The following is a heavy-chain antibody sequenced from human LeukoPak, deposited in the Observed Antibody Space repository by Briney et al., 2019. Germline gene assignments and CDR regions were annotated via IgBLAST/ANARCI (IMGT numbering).Heavy chain of an antibody. CDR3: ARLLSSTWYWFDP. CDR2: FSYSGST. J-gene: IGHJ5*02. CDR1: GVSISTYY. Sequence: SETLSLTCSVSGVSISTYYWIWIRQPPAKGLEWMGFFSYSGSTKYNPSLKSRVTISVDTSKNQFSLKLNSVTAADTAVYYCARLLSSTWYWFDPWGQGTLVTVSS. V-gene: IGHV4-59*08. D-gene: IGHD6-13*01.